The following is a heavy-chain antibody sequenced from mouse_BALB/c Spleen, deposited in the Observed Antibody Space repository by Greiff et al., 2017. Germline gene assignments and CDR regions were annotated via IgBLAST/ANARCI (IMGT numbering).Heavy chain of an antibody. D-gene: IGHD2-5*01. J-gene: IGHJ4*01. CDR3: ASGSNYGGYYAMDY. V-gene: IGHV1S137*01. Sequence: VQLQQSGPELVKPGASVKISCKTSGYTFTDYTMHWVKQSHAKSLEWIGVISTYYGNTNYNQKFKGKATMTVDKSSSTAYMELARLTSEDSAVYYCASGSNYGGYYAMDYWGQGTSVTVSA. CDR2: ISTYYGNT. CDR1: GYTFTDYT.